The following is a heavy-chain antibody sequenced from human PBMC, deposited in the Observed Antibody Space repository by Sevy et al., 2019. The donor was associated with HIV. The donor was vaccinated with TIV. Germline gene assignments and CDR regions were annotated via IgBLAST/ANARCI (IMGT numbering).Heavy chain of an antibody. D-gene: IGHD3-10*01. CDR2: ISAYNGNT. Sequence: ASVKVSCKTSGYTFNTFGINWERQAPGQGLQWVGWISAYNGNTKYVQKLQGRVSMTTETSTSTVYMELRSLRSDDTAVYYCARDSIPLVQGIIITPYYYGMDVWGQGTTVTVSS. V-gene: IGHV1-18*04. CDR3: ARDSIPLVQGIIITPYYYGMDV. J-gene: IGHJ6*02. CDR1: GYTFNTFG.